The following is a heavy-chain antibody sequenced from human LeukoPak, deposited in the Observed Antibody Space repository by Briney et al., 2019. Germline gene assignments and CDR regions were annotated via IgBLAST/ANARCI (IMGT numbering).Heavy chain of an antibody. V-gene: IGHV3-11*01. J-gene: IGHJ6*03. CDR1: GGSISGSSYY. CDR2: ISSSGTI. D-gene: IGHD3-10*01. Sequence: LSLTCTVSGGSISGSSYYWGWIRQAPGKGLEWVSHISSSGTIYYADSVKGRFTISRDNAKNSLYLQMNSLRAEDTAVYYCAREAYDSGSFRTDYYYMDVWGKGTTVTISS. CDR3: AREAYDSGSFRTDYYYMDV.